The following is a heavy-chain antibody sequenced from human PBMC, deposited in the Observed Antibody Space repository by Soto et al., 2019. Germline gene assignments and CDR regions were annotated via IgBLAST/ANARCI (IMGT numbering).Heavy chain of an antibody. CDR1: GYTFTGYY. J-gene: IGHJ4*02. Sequence: QVQLVQSGAEVKKPGASVKVSCKASGYTFTGYYMHWVRQAPGQGLEWMGWINPNSGGTNYAQKFQGRVTMTRDTSISTAYMELSRLRSDDTAVYYCARTLPWGSYRSRPFDYXGXGTLVTVSS. V-gene: IGHV1-2*02. CDR3: ARTLPWGSYRSRPFDY. CDR2: INPNSGGT. D-gene: IGHD3-16*02.